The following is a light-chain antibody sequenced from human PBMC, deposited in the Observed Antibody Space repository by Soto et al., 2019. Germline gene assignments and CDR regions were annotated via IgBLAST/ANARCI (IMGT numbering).Light chain of an antibody. CDR3: QQRYSTPLT. Sequence: DIQMTQSPSSLSASVGDRVTITCRASQSISSYLNWYQQKQGKAPKLLIYAASSLQSGVPSRFSGSGSGTDFTLSISSLQPEDFATYYCQQRYSTPLTFGGGTKVELK. CDR2: AAS. V-gene: IGKV1-39*01. CDR1: QSISSY. J-gene: IGKJ4*01.